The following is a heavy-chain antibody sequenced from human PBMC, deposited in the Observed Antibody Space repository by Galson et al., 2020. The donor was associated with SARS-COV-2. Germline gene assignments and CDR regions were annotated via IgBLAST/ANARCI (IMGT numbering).Heavy chain of an antibody. Sequence: GGSLRLSCAASGFTFSSYGMHWVRQAPGKGLEWVAVIWYDGSNKYYADSVKGRFTISRDNSKNTLYLQMNSLRAEDTAVYYCAKDGSLGRSYYYYGMDVWGQGTTVTVSS. D-gene: IGHD3-16*01. V-gene: IGHV3-33*06. CDR3: AKDGSLGRSYYYYGMDV. CDR2: IWYDGSNK. J-gene: IGHJ6*02. CDR1: GFTFSSYG.